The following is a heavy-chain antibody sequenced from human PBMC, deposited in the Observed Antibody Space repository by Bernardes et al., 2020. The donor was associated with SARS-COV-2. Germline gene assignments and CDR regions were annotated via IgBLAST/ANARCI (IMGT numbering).Heavy chain of an antibody. D-gene: IGHD3-3*01. J-gene: IGHJ4*02. CDR1: GYTFTGYY. CDR3: ARGHYDFWSGLPADY. CDR2: ISPDSGGT. V-gene: IGHV1-2*02. Sequence: ASLKVYCKASGYTFTGYYLHWVRQAPGQGLEWMGWISPDSGGTKYAQKFQGRVTMTRDTSISTAYMELSRLRSDDTAVYYCARGHYDFWSGLPADYWGQGTLVTGSA.